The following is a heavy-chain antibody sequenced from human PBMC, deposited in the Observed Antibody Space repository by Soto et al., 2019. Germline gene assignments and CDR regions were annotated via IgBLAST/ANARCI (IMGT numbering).Heavy chain of an antibody. Sequence: SETLSLTCAVSGGSISSGGYSWSWIRQSPGEGLEWIGSVHHSGSTNYNPSLESRVSIFVDTSKNQFSLKLSSVTAADTAVYYCARECHYDILTGYSYNWFDPWGQGTLVTVSS. J-gene: IGHJ5*02. CDR2: VHHSGST. V-gene: IGHV4-39*07. CDR3: ARECHYDILTGYSYNWFDP. D-gene: IGHD3-9*01. CDR1: GGSISSGGYS.